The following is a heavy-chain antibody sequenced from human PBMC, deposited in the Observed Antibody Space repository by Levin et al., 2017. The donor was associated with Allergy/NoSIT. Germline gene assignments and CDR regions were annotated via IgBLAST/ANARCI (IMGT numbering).Heavy chain of an antibody. CDR1: GGSISSYY. CDR2: IYYSGST. Sequence: SETLSLTCTVSGGSISSYYWSWIRQPPGKGLEWIGYIYYSGSTNYNPSLKSRVTISVDTSKNQFSLKLSSVTAADTAVYYCARAPGIAAAGTGIWFDPWGQGTLVTVSS. V-gene: IGHV4-59*01. D-gene: IGHD6-13*01. J-gene: IGHJ5*02. CDR3: ARAPGIAAAGTGIWFDP.